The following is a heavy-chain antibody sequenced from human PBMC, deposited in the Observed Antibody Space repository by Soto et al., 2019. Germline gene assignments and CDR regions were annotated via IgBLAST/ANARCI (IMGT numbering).Heavy chain of an antibody. Sequence: ASVKVSCKASGYTFTSYGISWVRQAPGQGPEWMGWISAYNGNTNYAQKLQGRVTMTTDTSTSTAYMELRSLRSDDTAVYYCASGYYDSSGYYKPGDYWGQGTLVTVSS. CDR1: GYTFTSYG. J-gene: IGHJ4*02. CDR3: ASGYYDSSGYYKPGDY. D-gene: IGHD3-22*01. CDR2: ISAYNGNT. V-gene: IGHV1-18*01.